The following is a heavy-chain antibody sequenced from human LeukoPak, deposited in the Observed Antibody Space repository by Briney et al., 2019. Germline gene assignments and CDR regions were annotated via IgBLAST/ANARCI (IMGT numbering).Heavy chain of an antibody. CDR2: IYTGDVT. D-gene: IGHD3-22*01. J-gene: IGHJ4*02. CDR1: GFRVSSNH. CDR3: ARERDYDTYIDY. Sequence: GGSLTLSCAVSGFRVSSNHMTWVRQAPGKGLVWVSLIYTGDVTYYADCVKGRFTISTDNSKNTLYLQMDSLTAEDTALYYCARERDYDTYIDYWGQGNLVTVSS. V-gene: IGHV3-53*01.